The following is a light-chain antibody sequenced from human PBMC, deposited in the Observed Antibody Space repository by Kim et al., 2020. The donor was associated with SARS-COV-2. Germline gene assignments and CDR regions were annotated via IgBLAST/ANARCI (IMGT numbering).Light chain of an antibody. Sequence: VGDIDPITCRESQSISDSLNWYQLKRGKAPKLLIYGASSLQSGVPSRFSGSGSGTDFTLTIRSLHPEDFATYSCQQSNSSPYTCGQGTKLEI. J-gene: IGKJ2*01. V-gene: IGKV1-39*01. CDR1: QSISDS. CDR3: QQSNSSPYT. CDR2: GAS.